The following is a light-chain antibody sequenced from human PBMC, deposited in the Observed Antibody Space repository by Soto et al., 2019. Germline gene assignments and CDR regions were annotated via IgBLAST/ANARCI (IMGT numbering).Light chain of an antibody. CDR2: EVT. CDR3: SSYRRDNTQL. J-gene: IGLJ1*01. V-gene: IGLV2-14*01. Sequence: QSALTQPASVSGSPGQSITITCTGSRGDVGGYGLVSWYQQYPGKGTTLIIYEVTNRPSGVSARFSGSKSGDTTSLIISGLQAEDEADYYCSSYRRDNTQLFGTGTKVTAL. CDR1: RGDVGGYGL.